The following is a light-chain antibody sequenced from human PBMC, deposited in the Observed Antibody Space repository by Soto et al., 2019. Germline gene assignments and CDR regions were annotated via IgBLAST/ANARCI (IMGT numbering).Light chain of an antibody. CDR3: QQRSNWPLT. Sequence: EIVLTQSPATLSLSPGERATLSCRASQSIDDYLAWYQQKPGQAPRLLIYDTFKRATGLPARFSGSGSETDFTLTISRLEPGDFAVYYCQQRSNWPLTFGGGTKVEIK. CDR2: DTF. V-gene: IGKV3-11*01. CDR1: QSIDDY. J-gene: IGKJ4*01.